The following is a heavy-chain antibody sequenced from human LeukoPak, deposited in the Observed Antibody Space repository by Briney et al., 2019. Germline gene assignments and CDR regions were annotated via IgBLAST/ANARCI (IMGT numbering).Heavy chain of an antibody. D-gene: IGHD1-26*01. CDR1: GFTFSNAW. CDR2: IKSKTDGGTT. Sequence: PGGSLRLSCAASGFTFSNAWMSWVRQAPGKGLEWVGRIKSKTDGGTTDYAAPVKGRFTISRDDSKNTPYLQMNSLKTEDTAVYYCTTAGPIVGATTSGYWGQGTLVTVSS. CDR3: TTAGPIVGATTSGY. J-gene: IGHJ4*02. V-gene: IGHV3-15*01.